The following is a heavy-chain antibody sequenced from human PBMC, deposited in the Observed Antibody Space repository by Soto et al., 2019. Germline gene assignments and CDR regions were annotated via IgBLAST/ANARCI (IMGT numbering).Heavy chain of an antibody. J-gene: IGHJ5*02. Sequence: QVLLLQSGAEVKKAGSSVRVSCKASGGTFSSYAISWVRQAPGQGLEWMGGIIPLYGTVTYAQNFLCRVTITADKSTTTAYMELSSLKSDVTYVYYCAFHSGSSRWYFTSLSGFDPWGQGTLVTVSS. V-gene: IGHV1-69*06. D-gene: IGHD6-13*01. CDR2: IIPLYGTV. CDR3: AFHSGSSRWYFTSLSGFDP. CDR1: GGTFSSYA.